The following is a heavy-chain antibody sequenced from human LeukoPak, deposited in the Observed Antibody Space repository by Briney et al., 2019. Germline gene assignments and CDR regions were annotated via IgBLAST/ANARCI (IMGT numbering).Heavy chain of an antibody. V-gene: IGHV4-39*01. CDR1: GGSLSSSSYY. CDR3: ARHEPDTGTTDSGFDY. Sequence: SETLSLTCTVSGGSLSSSSYYWSWIRQSPGKGLEWIGSIYFTGSTYYNPSLKSRLTISIDASKNQFSLKLSSVTAADTAVYYCARHEPDTGTTDSGFDYWGQGTLVTVSS. J-gene: IGHJ4*02. CDR2: IYFTGST. D-gene: IGHD1-7*01.